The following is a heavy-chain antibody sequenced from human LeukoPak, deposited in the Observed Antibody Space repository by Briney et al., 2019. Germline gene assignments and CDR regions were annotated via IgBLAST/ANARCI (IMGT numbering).Heavy chain of an antibody. Sequence: GRSLRLSCAASGFTFSTYAMQWVRQAPGKGLGWVAAISNDGRNTCYADSVKGRFTVSRDNSKTTLYLQMNSLRVEDTAVYYCARGPNYDFWSGYYTWGQETLVTVSS. CDR1: GFTFSTYA. CDR2: ISNDGRNT. D-gene: IGHD3-3*01. CDR3: ARGPNYDFWSGYYT. V-gene: IGHV3-30*04. J-gene: IGHJ5*02.